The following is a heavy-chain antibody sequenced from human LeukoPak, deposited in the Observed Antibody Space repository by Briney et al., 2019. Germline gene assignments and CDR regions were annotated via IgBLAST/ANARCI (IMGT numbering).Heavy chain of an antibody. CDR1: GDSINSNSNY. CDR3: ARHFVDRGDYFDS. D-gene: IGHD3-10*01. CDR2: LFYLSFA. Sequence: PSETLSLTCSVSGDSINSNSNYWGWVRQPPGKRLAWIGSLFYLSFANVYYDPSLKSRVTMSIDTSKNQFSLKLTSVTAADTAVYSCARHFVDRGDYFDSWGQGMLVTVSS. J-gene: IGHJ4*02. V-gene: IGHV4-39*01.